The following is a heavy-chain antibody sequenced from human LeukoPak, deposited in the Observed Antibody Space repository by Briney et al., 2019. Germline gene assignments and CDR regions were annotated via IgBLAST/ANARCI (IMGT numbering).Heavy chain of an antibody. V-gene: IGHV4-38-2*02. CDR3: ARSLRDTSSTAGYDS. D-gene: IGHD2-2*01. Sequence: SETLSLTCNVSGYSISSGHYWAWIRQPPGKGLEWIGSISYRGDTYYNPSLKSRVTMSVDSSKSQLSLKVRSVTAADTAVYFCARSLRDTSSTAGYDSWGKGTLVTVSS. CDR1: GYSISSGHY. CDR2: ISYRGDT. J-gene: IGHJ4*02.